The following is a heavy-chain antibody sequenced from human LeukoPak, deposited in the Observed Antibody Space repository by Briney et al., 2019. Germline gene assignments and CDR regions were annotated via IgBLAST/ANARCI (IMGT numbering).Heavy chain of an antibody. Sequence: SGGSLRLSCAASGFTFDDYGMSWVRHAPGKGLEWVSGINWNGGSTGYADSVKGRFTISRGNAENSLYLQMNSLRAEDTALYYCARAPAAAGTGCDYWGQGTLVTVSS. J-gene: IGHJ4*02. CDR1: GFTFDDYG. V-gene: IGHV3-20*04. CDR3: ARAPAAAGTGCDY. D-gene: IGHD6-13*01. CDR2: INWNGGST.